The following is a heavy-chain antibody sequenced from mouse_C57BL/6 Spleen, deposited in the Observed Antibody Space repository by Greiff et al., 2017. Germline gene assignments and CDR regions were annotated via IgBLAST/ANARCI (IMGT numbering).Heavy chain of an antibody. J-gene: IGHJ2*01. V-gene: IGHV1-64*01. D-gene: IGHD2-4*01. Sequence: QVQLQQPGAELVKPGASVKLSCKASGYTFTSYWMHWVKQRPGQGLEWIGMIHPNSGSTNYNEKFKSKATLTVDKSSSTAYMQLSSLTSEDSAVYYGARGGYDYGDYFDYWGQGTTLTVSS. CDR1: GYTFTSYW. CDR2: IHPNSGST. CDR3: ARGGYDYGDYFDY.